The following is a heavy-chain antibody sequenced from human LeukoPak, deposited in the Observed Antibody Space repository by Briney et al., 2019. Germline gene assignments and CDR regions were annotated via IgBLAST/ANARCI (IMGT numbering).Heavy chain of an antibody. Sequence: PMETLSLTCTVSGGSISSFYWSWIRQPPGKGLEWIGYIYYSGSTNYNPSLKSRVTISVDTSKNQFSLKLSSVTAADTAVYYCARHGTSGTNLNWFDPWGQGTLVPVSS. J-gene: IGHJ5*02. D-gene: IGHD1-1*01. V-gene: IGHV4-59*01. CDR2: IYYSGST. CDR1: GGSISSFY. CDR3: ARHGTSGTNLNWFDP.